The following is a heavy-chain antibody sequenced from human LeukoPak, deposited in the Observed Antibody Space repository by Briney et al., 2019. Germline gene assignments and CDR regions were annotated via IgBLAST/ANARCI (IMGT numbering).Heavy chain of an antibody. D-gene: IGHD4-17*01. J-gene: IGHJ6*03. CDR1: GGSISSYY. Sequence: SETLSLTCTVSGGSISSYYWSWIRQPPGKGLEWIGYIYYSGSTNYNPSLKSRVTISVDTSKNQFSLRLTSVTAADTAVYFCVRHYGDLNYYYYYMDVWGKGTTVIVSS. CDR2: IYYSGST. V-gene: IGHV4-59*08. CDR3: VRHYGDLNYYYYYMDV.